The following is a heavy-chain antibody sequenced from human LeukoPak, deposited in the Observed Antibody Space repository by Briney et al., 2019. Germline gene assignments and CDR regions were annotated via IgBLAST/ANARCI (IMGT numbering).Heavy chain of an antibody. J-gene: IGHJ4*02. CDR1: GGSITNYY. V-gene: IGHV4-59*08. CDR3: ARHAMYTSGWFDY. Sequence: SETLSLTCSVSGGSITNYYWSWFRQPPGKGLEWIGYIYYTGSTTYNPSLKSRVTISVDRSTNQFSLKLNSVSAADTVVYYCARHAMYTSGWFDYWGQGTLVTVSS. CDR2: IYYTGST. D-gene: IGHD6-19*01.